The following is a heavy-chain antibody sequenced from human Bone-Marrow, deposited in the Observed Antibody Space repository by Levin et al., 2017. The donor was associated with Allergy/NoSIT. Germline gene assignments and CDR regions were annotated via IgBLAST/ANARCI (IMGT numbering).Heavy chain of an antibody. D-gene: IGHD4/OR15-4a*01. J-gene: IGHJ3*01. CDR1: GYTFTAYY. CDR2: INPNSGGT. Sequence: GASVKVSCKASGYTFTAYYLHWVRQAPGQGLEWMGWINPNSGGTNYVTKFQGRVTMTRDTSTRTAYMELNSLRPDDTAVYYCARVGTGTSANCQGCIGSWGQGTMVTISS. V-gene: IGHV1-2*02. CDR3: ARVGTGTSANCQGCIGS.